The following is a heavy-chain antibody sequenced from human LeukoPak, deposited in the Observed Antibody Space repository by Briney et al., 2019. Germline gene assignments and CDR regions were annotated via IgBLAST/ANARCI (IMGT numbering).Heavy chain of an antibody. CDR2: ISGSGGST. CDR1: GFTFSSYA. Sequence: GGSLRLSCVASGFTFSSYAMSWVRQAPGKGLEWVSAISGSGGSTYYADSVKGRFTISRDNSKNTLYLQMNSLRAEDTAVYYCAKVPRRLEAFDYWGQGTLATVSS. CDR3: AKVPRRLEAFDY. J-gene: IGHJ4*02. V-gene: IGHV3-23*01. D-gene: IGHD3-3*01.